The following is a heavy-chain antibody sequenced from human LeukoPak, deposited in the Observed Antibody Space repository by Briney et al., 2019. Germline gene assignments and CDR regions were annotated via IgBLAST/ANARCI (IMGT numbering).Heavy chain of an antibody. V-gene: IGHV1-8*01. CDR2: MNPNSGNT. Sequence: ASVKVSCKASGYTFTSYDINWVRQATGQGLEWMGWMNPNSGNTGYAQKFQGRVTTTRNTSISTAYMELSSLRSEDTAVYYCARGSLRQQLVPGYWGQGTLVTVSS. J-gene: IGHJ4*02. D-gene: IGHD6-13*01. CDR3: ARGSLRQQLVPGY. CDR1: GYTFTSYD.